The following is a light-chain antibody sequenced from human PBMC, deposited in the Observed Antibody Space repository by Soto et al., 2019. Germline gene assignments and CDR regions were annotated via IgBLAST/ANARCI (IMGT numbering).Light chain of an antibody. J-gene: IGKJ5*01. CDR2: GAS. V-gene: IGKV3-15*01. CDR1: QSVSSN. Sequence: EIVMTQSPATLSVSPWERATLSCMASQSVSSNLAWYQHKPGQAPRLLIYGASTRATGIPARFSGSGSGTEFTLTISGLQSEDFAVYNCQQYNNWPYTFGQGTRLEIK. CDR3: QQYNNWPYT.